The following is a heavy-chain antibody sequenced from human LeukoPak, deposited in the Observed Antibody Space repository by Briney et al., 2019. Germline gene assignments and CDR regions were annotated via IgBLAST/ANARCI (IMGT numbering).Heavy chain of an antibody. V-gene: IGHV3-48*02. D-gene: IGHD1-26*01. J-gene: IGHJ4*02. CDR3: ARVEGALPYFDY. CDR1: GFTFSSYS. CDR2: IISSGSAI. Sequence: GRSLRLSCAASGFTFSSYSMNWVRQAPGKGLEWVSSIISSGSAIYYADSVKGRFTISRDNAKNSLYLQMNSLRDEDTAVYYCARVEGALPYFDYWGQGSLVTVSS.